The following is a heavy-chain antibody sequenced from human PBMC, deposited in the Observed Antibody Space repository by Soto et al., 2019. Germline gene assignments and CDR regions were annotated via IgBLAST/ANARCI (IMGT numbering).Heavy chain of an antibody. CDR1: GGSVSSTYYY. J-gene: IGHJ5*02. CDR3: ARRDYSYDRHSFET. D-gene: IGHD3-22*01. V-gene: IGHV4-30-4*01. CDR2: VYYSGST. Sequence: SETLSLTCTVSGGSVSSTYYYLNWILHPPGKGLEWIGYVYYSGSTYYNPSLESRLSISIDTLKNQFYLKLSSVTAEDTAVYFCARRDYSYDRHSFETWGKGTLLTASS.